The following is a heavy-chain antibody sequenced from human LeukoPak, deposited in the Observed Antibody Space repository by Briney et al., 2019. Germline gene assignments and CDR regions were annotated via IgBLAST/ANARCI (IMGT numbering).Heavy chain of an antibody. CDR3: ARRGYYYGSGSYLYYYYYMDV. Sequence: SETLSLTCTVSGYSISSGYYWGWIRQPPGKGLEWIGSIYHSGRTYYNPSLKSRVTISLDTSKNQFSLKLSSVTAADTAVYYCARRGYYYGSGSYLYYYYYMDVWGKGTTVTISS. D-gene: IGHD3-10*01. CDR1: GYSISSGYY. J-gene: IGHJ6*03. CDR2: IYHSGRT. V-gene: IGHV4-38-2*02.